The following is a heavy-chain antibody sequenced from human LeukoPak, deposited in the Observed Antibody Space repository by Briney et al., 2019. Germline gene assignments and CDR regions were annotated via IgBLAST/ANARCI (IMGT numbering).Heavy chain of an antibody. Sequence: GSLRLSCAASGFTFSSYEMNWVRQAPGKGLEWVSYISTSGSPISYADSVKGRFTISRDDSKNTLYLQMNSLKIEDTAVYYCTTEYSSSYNWFNPWGQGTLVTVSS. V-gene: IGHV3-48*03. J-gene: IGHJ5*02. CDR3: TTEYSSSYNWFNP. CDR2: ISTSGSPI. CDR1: GFTFSSYE. D-gene: IGHD6-6*01.